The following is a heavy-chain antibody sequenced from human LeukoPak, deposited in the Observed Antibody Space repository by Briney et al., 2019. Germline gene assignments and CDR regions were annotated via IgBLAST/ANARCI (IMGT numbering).Heavy chain of an antibody. CDR2: ISWNSGSK. J-gene: IGHJ4*02. Sequence: GGSLRLSCAASGFTFSSYAMSWVRQAPGKGLEWVSGISWNSGSKGYAGSVKGRFTISRDNAKNSLYLQMNSLRSEDTALYYCAKDNIRIVVAGTIDYWGQGTLVTVSS. CDR3: AKDNIRIVVAGTIDY. CDR1: GFTFSSYA. D-gene: IGHD6-19*01. V-gene: IGHV3-9*01.